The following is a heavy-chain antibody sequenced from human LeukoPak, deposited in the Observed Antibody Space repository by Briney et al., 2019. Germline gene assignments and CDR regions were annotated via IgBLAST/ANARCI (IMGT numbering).Heavy chain of an antibody. V-gene: IGHV1-8*01. CDR2: MNPNSGNT. D-gene: IGHD3-3*01. J-gene: IGHJ6*02. CDR3: ARDQPGALRITIFGVVSTGYYGMDV. Sequence: ASVKVSCKASGYTFTSYDINWVRQATGQGLEWMGWMNPNSGNTGYAQKFQGRVTMTRNTSISTAYMELSSLRSEDTAVYYCARDQPGALRITIFGVVSTGYYGMDVWGQGTTVTVSS. CDR1: GYTFTSYD.